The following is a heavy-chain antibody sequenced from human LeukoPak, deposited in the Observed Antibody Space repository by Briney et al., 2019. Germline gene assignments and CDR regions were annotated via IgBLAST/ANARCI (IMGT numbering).Heavy chain of an antibody. J-gene: IGHJ4*02. CDR3: ARDQEAFDY. CDR2: IYPRDGST. Sequence: ASVKVSCKASGYSFTSNYIHWVRQAPGQGLEWMGMIYPRDGSTSYAPKFQARVTVTRDTSTSTVHMELSGLRSEDTAVYYCARDQEAFDYWGQGTLVTVSS. V-gene: IGHV1-46*01. CDR1: GYSFTSNY.